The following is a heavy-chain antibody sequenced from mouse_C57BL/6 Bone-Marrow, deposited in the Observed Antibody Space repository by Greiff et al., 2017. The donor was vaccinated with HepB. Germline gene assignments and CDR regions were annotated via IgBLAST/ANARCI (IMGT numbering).Heavy chain of an antibody. D-gene: IGHD2-1*01. CDR1: GYAFSSNW. Sequence: QVQLQQSGAELVKPGASVKISCKASGYAFSSNWMNWVKQRPGKGLEWIGQIYPGDGDTNYNGKFKGKATLTADKSSSTAYMQLSSLTSEDSAVYCCAVYYGNLYFDYWGQGTTLTVSS. J-gene: IGHJ2*01. CDR3: AVYYGNLYFDY. V-gene: IGHV1-80*01. CDR2: IYPGDGDT.